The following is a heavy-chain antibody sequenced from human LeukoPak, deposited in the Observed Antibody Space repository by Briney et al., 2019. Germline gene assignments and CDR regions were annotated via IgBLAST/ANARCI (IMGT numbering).Heavy chain of an antibody. CDR3: ATWMPLYTYLVRAFDI. V-gene: IGHV3-23*01. CDR2: ISGSGGST. Sequence: TGGSLRLSCVASGFTFSSSSMSWVRQAPGKGLECISPISGSGGSTYYADSVKGRFTISRDNSKNTLYLQMNSLRAEDTAVYYCATWMPLYTYLVRAFDIWGQGTMVTVSS. CDR1: GFTFSSSS. J-gene: IGHJ3*02. D-gene: IGHD2-2*02.